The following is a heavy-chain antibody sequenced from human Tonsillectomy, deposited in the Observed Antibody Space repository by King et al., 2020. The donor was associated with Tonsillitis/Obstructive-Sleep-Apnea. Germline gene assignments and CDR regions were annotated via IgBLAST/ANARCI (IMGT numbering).Heavy chain of an antibody. CDR2: ISNDGSVK. V-gene: IGHV3-30*03. CDR3: AREAHSSGFGSFFDY. D-gene: IGHD6-19*01. Sequence: VQLVESGGGVVQPGRSLRLSCAASGFTFRTYGMHWVRQAPGKGLEWVAVISNDGSVKHYADSVKGRFTISRDNSKNTLYLQVNSLRSEDTAVYYCAREAHSSGFGSFFDYWGRGALVTVSS. CDR1: GFTFRTYG. J-gene: IGHJ4*02.